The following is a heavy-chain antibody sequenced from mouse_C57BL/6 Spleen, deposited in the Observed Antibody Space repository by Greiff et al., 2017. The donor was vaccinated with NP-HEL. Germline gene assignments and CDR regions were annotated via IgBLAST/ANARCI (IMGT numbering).Heavy chain of an antibody. J-gene: IGHJ3*01. Sequence: QVQLKESGAELVRPGASVKLSCKASGYTFTDYYINWVKQRPGQGLEWIARIYPGSGNTYYNEKFKGKATLTAEKSSSTAYMQLSSLTSEDSAVYFCARGDFPFAYWGQGTLVTVSA. V-gene: IGHV1-76*01. CDR1: GYTFTDYY. CDR2: IYPGSGNT. CDR3: ARGDFPFAY. D-gene: IGHD3-3*01.